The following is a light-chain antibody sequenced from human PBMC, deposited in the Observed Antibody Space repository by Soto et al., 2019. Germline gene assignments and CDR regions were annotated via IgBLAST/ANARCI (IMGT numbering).Light chain of an antibody. Sequence: QPVLTQPPSASGTPGQRVTISCSGSSSNIGSNTVNWYQQLPGTAPKLLIRGDNQRPSGVPDRFSGSKSGTSASLAISGLQSEDEADYYCATWDDSLNGYVFGTGTKLTVL. J-gene: IGLJ1*01. V-gene: IGLV1-44*01. CDR1: SSNIGSNT. CDR2: GDN. CDR3: ATWDDSLNGYV.